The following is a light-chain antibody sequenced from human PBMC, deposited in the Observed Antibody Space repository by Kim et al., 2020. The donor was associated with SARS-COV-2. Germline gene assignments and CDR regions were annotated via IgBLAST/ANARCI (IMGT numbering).Light chain of an antibody. CDR2: EVN. V-gene: IGLV2-23*02. CDR3: CSYASSTALV. CDR1: SSYVWSYNL. J-gene: IGLJ2*01. Sequence: GQSIRLSCTGTSSYVWSYNLGSGYKQRPGKAPNLLIYEVNRRPSGISDRFSGSKSGNTASLTVSGLQAEDETDYYCCSYASSTALVFGEGTKVTVL.